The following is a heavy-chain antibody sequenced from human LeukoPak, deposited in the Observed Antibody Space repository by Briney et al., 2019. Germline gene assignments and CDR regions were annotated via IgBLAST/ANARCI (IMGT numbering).Heavy chain of an antibody. J-gene: IGHJ5*02. V-gene: IGHV1-3*01. Sequence: KFQGRVTITRDTSASTAYMELSSLRSEDTAVYYCARGVLRFLERSPFDPWGQGTLVTVSS. CDR3: ARGVLRFLERSPFDP. D-gene: IGHD3-3*01.